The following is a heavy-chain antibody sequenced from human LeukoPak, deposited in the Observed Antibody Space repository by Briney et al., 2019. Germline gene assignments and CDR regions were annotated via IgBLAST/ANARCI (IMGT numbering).Heavy chain of an antibody. CDR1: GGAFSNFA. V-gene: IGHV1-69*01. CDR2: VIPIFGTA. CDR3: ARASGDSSNYDFPKPYSY. Sequence: SVKVSCKASGGAFSNFASSWVRQAPGQALEWMGGVIPIFGTANYAQRFQGRVTITADESTSTVYMELSSLRSEDTAMYYCARASGDSSNYDFPKPYSYWGQGTLVTVSS. J-gene: IGHJ4*02. D-gene: IGHD3-22*01.